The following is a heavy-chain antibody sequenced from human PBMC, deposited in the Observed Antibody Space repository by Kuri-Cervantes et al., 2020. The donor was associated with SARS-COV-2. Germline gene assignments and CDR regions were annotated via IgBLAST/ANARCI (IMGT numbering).Heavy chain of an antibody. J-gene: IGHJ4*02. CDR2: IYSSGKT. Sequence: SETLSLTCTVSGGSISSYYWSWIRQPAGKGLEWIGRIYSSGKTNYNPSLQSRVTMSVDTSKFEFSLKLSSVTAADTAVYYCARVGRAGYSQPDSWGRGTLVTVSS. CDR1: GGSISSYY. D-gene: IGHD2-15*01. V-gene: IGHV4-4*07. CDR3: ARVGRAGYSQPDS.